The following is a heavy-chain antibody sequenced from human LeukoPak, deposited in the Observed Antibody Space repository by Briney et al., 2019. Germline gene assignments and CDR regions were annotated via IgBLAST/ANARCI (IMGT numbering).Heavy chain of an antibody. CDR2: ISSSGSTI. Sequence: GGSLRLSCAASGFTFSGHNMNWVRQAPGKGLEWVSYISSSGSTIYYADSVKGRFTISRDNAKNSLYLQMNSLRAEDTAVYYCARDTGAFYDSSGYDYWGQGTLVTVSS. D-gene: IGHD3-22*01. V-gene: IGHV3-48*04. J-gene: IGHJ4*02. CDR1: GFTFSGHN. CDR3: ARDTGAFYDSSGYDY.